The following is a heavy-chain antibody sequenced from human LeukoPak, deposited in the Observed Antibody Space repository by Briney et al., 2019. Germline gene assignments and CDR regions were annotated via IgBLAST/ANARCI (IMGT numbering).Heavy chain of an antibody. D-gene: IGHD2-2*01. CDR2: ISYDGSNK. CDR1: GFTFSSYA. Sequence: GRSLRLSCAASGFTFSSYAMHWVRQAPGKGLEWVAVISYDGSNKYYADSVKGRFTISRDNSKNTLYLQMNSLRAVDTAVYHCASDGFGFRRIVVVPAAIDPWGQGTLVTVSS. J-gene: IGHJ5*02. CDR3: ASDGFGFRRIVVVPAAIDP. V-gene: IGHV3-30-3*01.